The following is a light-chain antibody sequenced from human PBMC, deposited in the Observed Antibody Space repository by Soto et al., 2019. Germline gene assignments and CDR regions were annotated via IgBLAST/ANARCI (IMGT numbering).Light chain of an antibody. Sequence: EIVLTQSPATLSLSPGDSATLSCRASQSIRSYLAWYQQKRGQAPRLLIYDASNRATGIPARFSGSGSGTDFTLTISSLEPEDFAVYYCQQRSNWPFTFGQGTRLEVK. J-gene: IGKJ5*01. CDR1: QSIRSY. CDR2: DAS. CDR3: QQRSNWPFT. V-gene: IGKV3-11*01.